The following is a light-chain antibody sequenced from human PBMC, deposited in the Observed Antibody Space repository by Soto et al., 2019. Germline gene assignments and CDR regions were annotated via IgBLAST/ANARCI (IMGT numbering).Light chain of an antibody. J-gene: IGLJ3*02. CDR2: DDR. CDR3: QVWDRNNNHVL. V-gene: IGLV3-21*02. Sequence: SYELTQPPSVSVAPGQTAMITCGGNDIGSKSVHWYQQRPGQAPVLVVYDDRDRPSGILERFSGSNSGSTATLTISRVEAGDEADYYCQVWDRNNNHVLFGGGTKVTVL. CDR1: DIGSKS.